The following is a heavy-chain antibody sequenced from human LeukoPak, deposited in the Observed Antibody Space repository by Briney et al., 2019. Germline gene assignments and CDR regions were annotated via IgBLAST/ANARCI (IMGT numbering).Heavy chain of an antibody. V-gene: IGHV4-59*12. Sequence: SETLSLTCTVSGGSISSYSWSWIRQPPGKGLEWIGYMYYSGSTNYNPSLRSRVTISVDTSKNQFSLRLSSVTAADTAVYYCASLYYYGSGSYPYFDYWGQGTLVTVSS. CDR1: GGSISSYS. D-gene: IGHD3-10*01. CDR3: ASLYYYGSGSYPYFDY. CDR2: MYYSGST. J-gene: IGHJ4*02.